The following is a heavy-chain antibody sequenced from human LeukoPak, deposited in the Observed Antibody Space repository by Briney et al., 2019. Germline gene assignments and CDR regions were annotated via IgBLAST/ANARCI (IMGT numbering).Heavy chain of an antibody. J-gene: IGHJ6*03. V-gene: IGHV1-69*05. Sequence: GASVKVSCKASGGTFSSYAISWVRQAPGQGLEWMGRIIPIFGTANYAQKFQGRVTITTDESTSTAYMELSGLRSEDTAVYYCARDQLDIVVVPAAMRDYYYYMDVWGKGTTVTVSS. CDR2: IIPIFGTA. D-gene: IGHD2-2*03. CDR1: GGTFSSYA. CDR3: ARDQLDIVVVPAAMRDYYYYMDV.